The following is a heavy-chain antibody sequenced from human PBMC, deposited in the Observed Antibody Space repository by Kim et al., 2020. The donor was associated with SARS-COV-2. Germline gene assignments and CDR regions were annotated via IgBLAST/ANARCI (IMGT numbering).Heavy chain of an antibody. D-gene: IGHD3-22*01. J-gene: IGHJ3*02. V-gene: IGHV3-23*01. CDR1: GFTFSSYA. CDR3: ASWAGDYYDSSGYHRSGAAFDI. CDR2: ISGSGGST. Sequence: GGSLRLSCAASGFTFSSYAMSWVRQAPGKGLEWVSAISGSGGSTYYADSVKGRFTISRDNSKNTLYLQMNSLRAEDTAVYYCASWAGDYYDSSGYHRSGAAFDIWGQGTMVTVSS.